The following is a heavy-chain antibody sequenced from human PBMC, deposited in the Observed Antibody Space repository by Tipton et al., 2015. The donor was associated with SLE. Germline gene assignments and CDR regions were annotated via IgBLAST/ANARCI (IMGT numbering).Heavy chain of an antibody. J-gene: IGHJ4*02. CDR1: GGTFSSYA. D-gene: IGHD3-22*01. CDR3: ARMGGYYDSSGSGYYFDY. V-gene: IGHV1-69*05. CDR2: IIPIFGTA. Sequence: QSGAEVKKPGSSVKVSCKASGGTFSSYAISWVRQAPGQGLEWMGGIIPIFGTANYAQKFQGRVTITTDESTSTAYMELSSLRSEDTAVYYCARMGGYYDSSGSGYYFDYWGQGTLVTVSS.